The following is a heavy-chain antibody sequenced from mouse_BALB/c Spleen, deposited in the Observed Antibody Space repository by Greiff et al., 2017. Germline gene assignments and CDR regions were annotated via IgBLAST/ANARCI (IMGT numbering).Heavy chain of an antibody. CDR3: AREARVYAMDY. V-gene: IGHV3-6*02. J-gene: IGHJ4*01. CDR2: ISYDGSN. D-gene: IGHD3-1*01. CDR1: GYSITSGYY. Sequence: DVKLQESGPGLVKPSQSLSLTCSVTGYSITSGYYWNWIRQFPGNKLEWMGYISYDGSNNYNPSLKNRISITRDTSKNQFFLKLNSVTTEDTATYYCAREARVYAMDYWGQGTSVTVSS.